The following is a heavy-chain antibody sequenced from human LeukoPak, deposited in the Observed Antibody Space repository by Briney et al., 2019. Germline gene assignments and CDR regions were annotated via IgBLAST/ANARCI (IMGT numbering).Heavy chain of an antibody. Sequence: GASVKVSCKASGYTFTSYGISWVRQAPGQGLEWMGWISAYNGNTNYAQKFQGRVTMTRDTSISTAYMELSRLRSDDTAVYYCARGPGGVIPNQFDYWGQGTLVTVSS. J-gene: IGHJ4*02. D-gene: IGHD3-16*02. CDR2: ISAYNGNT. CDR3: ARGPGGVIPNQFDY. V-gene: IGHV1-18*01. CDR1: GYTFTSYG.